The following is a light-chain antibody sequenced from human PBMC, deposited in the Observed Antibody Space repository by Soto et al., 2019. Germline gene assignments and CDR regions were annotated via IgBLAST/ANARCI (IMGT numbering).Light chain of an antibody. Sequence: QSVLTQPPSVSGAPGQRVTISCTGSSCNIGAGYDVHWYQQLPGTAPKLLIYGNSNRPSGVPDRFSGSKSGTSASLAIAGLQAEDEADYYCQSYDSRLSGSVVFGGGTKLTVL. CDR3: QSYDSRLSGSVV. CDR2: GNS. CDR1: SCNIGAGYD. V-gene: IGLV1-40*01. J-gene: IGLJ2*01.